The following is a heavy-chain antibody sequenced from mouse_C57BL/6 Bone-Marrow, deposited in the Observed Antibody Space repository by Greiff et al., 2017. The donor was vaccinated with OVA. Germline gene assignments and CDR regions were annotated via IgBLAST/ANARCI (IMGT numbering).Heavy chain of an antibody. V-gene: IGHV1-5*01. CDR3: TREEVSCDYCYDALAY. CDR1: GFTFTSYW. CDR2: IYPGNSDT. J-gene: IGHJ3*01. Sequence: EVQLQESGTVLARPGASVKMSCKTSGFTFTSYWMHWVKQRPGQGLEWIGAIYPGNSDTNYNQKFKGKAKLTAVTSARTAYMELRSLTNEDSSVYYCTREEVSCDYCYDALAYWGQGTLVTVSA. D-gene: IGHD2-12*01.